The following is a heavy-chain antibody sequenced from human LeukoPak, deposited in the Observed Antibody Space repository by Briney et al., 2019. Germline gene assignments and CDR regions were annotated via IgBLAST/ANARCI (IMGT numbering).Heavy chain of an antibody. V-gene: IGHV3-33*01. CDR1: GFIFSTYG. Sequence: GGSLRLSCAASGFIFSTYGMHWVRQAPGKGLEWVAVIWSDVSNTYYVDSVKGRFTISRDNSKNTLYLQMNSLRAEDTAVYYCARTYNIRYFDTWGQGTLVTVSS. CDR3: ARTYNIRYFDT. J-gene: IGHJ4*02. CDR2: IWSDVSNT. D-gene: IGHD3-9*01.